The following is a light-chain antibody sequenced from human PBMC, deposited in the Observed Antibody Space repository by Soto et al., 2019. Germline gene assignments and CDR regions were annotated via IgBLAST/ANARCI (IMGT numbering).Light chain of an antibody. CDR1: QSVNSKH. CDR2: ATS. Sequence: EIVLAQSPGTLSLSPGERATLSCRASQSVNSKHFAWFQQKSGQAPRLLIYATSNRATGIPDRFGGSGSGTDFTLTISRLEPEDFAVYYCQQYGSAPGTFGQGTKLEI. CDR3: QQYGSAPGT. V-gene: IGKV3-20*01. J-gene: IGKJ2*01.